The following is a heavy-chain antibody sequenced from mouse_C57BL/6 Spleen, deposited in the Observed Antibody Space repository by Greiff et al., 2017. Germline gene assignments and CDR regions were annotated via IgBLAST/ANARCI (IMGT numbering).Heavy chain of an antibody. J-gene: IGHJ2*01. CDR2: ILPGSGST. CDR3: ARWGTTVVEEGYFDY. Sequence: QVQLKESGAVLMKPGASVKLSCKATGYTFTGYWIEWVKQRPGHGLEWIGEILPGSGSTNYNEKFKGKATFTADTSSNTAYMQLSSLTTEDSAIYYCARWGTTVVEEGYFDYWGQGTTLTVSS. V-gene: IGHV1-9*01. CDR1: GYTFTGYW. D-gene: IGHD1-1*01.